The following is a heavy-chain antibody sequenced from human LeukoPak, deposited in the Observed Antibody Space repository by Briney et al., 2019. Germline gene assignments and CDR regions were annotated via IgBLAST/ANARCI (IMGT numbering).Heavy chain of an antibody. CDR1: GFTFSNYG. J-gene: IGHJ4*02. D-gene: IGHD2-2*01. CDR3: ARGEHGGSHCYAD. Sequence: PGGSLRLSCGASGFTFSNYGMLWVRQAPGKGLEWVAFIRYDGNNKLYADPMKGRFTISRDNSKNTLYLHINSLRAEDTAVYYCARGEHGGSHCYADWGQGTLVTVSS. V-gene: IGHV3-30*02. CDR2: IRYDGNNK.